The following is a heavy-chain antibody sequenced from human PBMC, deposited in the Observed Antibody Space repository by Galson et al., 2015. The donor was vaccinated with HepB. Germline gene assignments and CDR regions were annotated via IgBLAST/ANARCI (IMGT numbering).Heavy chain of an antibody. J-gene: IGHJ3*02. D-gene: IGHD4-23*01. CDR3: ARAGGEGGNSGPFGAFDI. Sequence: SLRLSCAASGFTFSSYAMSWVRQAPGKGLEWVSAISGSGGRTYYADSVKGRPTISIDNSKNTLYLQMKSLRAEDTAVYYCARAGGEGGNSGPFGAFDIWGQGTMVTVSS. CDR1: GFTFSSYA. CDR2: ISGSGGRT. V-gene: IGHV3-23*01.